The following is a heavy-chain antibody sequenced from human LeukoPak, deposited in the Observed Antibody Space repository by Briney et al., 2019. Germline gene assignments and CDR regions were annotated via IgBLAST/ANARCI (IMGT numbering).Heavy chain of an antibody. D-gene: IGHD5-24*01. CDR2: IYYSGST. Sequence: PSETLSLTCTVSGGSISSSSYYWGWIRQPPGKGLEWIGSIYYSGSTYYNPSLKSRVTISVDTSENQFSLKLSSVTAADTAVYYCARGRGDGYNYFDYWGQGTLVTVSS. CDR1: GGSISSSSYY. V-gene: IGHV4-39*07. J-gene: IGHJ4*02. CDR3: ARGRGDGYNYFDY.